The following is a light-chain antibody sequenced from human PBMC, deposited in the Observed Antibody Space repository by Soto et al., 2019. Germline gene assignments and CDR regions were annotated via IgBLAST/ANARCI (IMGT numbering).Light chain of an antibody. Sequence: QSALTQPASVSGSPGQSITISCTGTSSDIGSYNYVAWYQQFPGKTPKLIIYEVRNRPSGVSFRFSGSKSGNTASLTISGLQAEDEADYFCISYTGSDTSYVFGTGTNATVL. J-gene: IGLJ1*01. V-gene: IGLV2-14*01. CDR2: EVR. CDR3: ISYTGSDTSYV. CDR1: SSDIGSYNY.